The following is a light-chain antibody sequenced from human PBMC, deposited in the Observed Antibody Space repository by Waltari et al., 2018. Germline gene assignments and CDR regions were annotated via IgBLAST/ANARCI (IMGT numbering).Light chain of an antibody. CDR1: SVSVSTSHS. J-gene: IGLJ2*01. V-gene: IGLV8-61*01. CDR3: VLYMGSGISV. CDR2: STN. Sequence: QTVVTQEPSFSVSPGGTVTLTCALSSVSVSTSHSPSWYQQTPGQAPRTLIYSTNTRSSGVPDRFSGSILGNKAALTITGAQADDESDYYCVLYMGSGISVFGGGTKLTVL.